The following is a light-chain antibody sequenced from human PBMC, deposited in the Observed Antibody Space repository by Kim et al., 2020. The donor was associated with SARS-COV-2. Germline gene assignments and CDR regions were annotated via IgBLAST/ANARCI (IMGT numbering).Light chain of an antibody. CDR1: SRDVGGYNY. J-gene: IGLJ2*01. Sequence: GQSVTISCTGTSRDVGGYNYVSWYQQHPTEAPKLMIYAVTRRPSGVPDRCSGSKSGNTASLTISGLQAEDEADYYCCSYAGSYSVAFGGGTKLTVL. V-gene: IGLV2-11*01. CDR3: CSYAGSYSVA. CDR2: AVT.